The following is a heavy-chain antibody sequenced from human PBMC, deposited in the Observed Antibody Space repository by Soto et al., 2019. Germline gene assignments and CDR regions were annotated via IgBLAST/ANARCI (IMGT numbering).Heavy chain of an antibody. CDR3: ARAGGSDAFDI. D-gene: IGHD1-26*01. J-gene: IGHJ3*02. CDR1: GYTFTGYY. V-gene: IGHV1-2*04. Sequence: ASVKVSCKASGYTFTGYYMHWVRQAPGQGLEWMGWINPNSGGTSYAQKFQGWVTMTRDTSISTAYMELSRLRSDDTAVYYCARAGGSDAFDIWGQGTMVTVSS. CDR2: INPNSGGT.